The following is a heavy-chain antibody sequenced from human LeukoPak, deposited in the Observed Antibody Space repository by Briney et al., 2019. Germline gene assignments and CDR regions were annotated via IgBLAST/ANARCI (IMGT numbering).Heavy chain of an antibody. CDR3: TTAVGYHGSGTYYPLEY. V-gene: IGHV3-23*01. CDR2: ISGSGGST. D-gene: IGHD3-10*01. J-gene: IGHJ4*02. Sequence: GGSLRLSCAASGFTFSSYAMSWVRQAPGKGLEWVSAISGSGGSTYYADSVKGRFTISRDNSKNTLYLQMNSLRAEDTAVYYCTTAVGYHGSGTYYPLEYWGQGTPVTVSS. CDR1: GFTFSSYA.